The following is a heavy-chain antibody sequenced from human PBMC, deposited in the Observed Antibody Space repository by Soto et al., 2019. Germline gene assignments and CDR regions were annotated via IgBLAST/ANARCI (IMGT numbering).Heavy chain of an antibody. CDR3: ARDLSGDYGALDT. CDR1: GFTFSSYA. Sequence: PGGSLRLSCAASGFTFSSYAMHWARQGPGKGLEWVAVIWYDGSNKVYADSVKGRFTISKDNSKNTLYLQMNSLRAEDTAVYYCARDLSGDYGALDTWGQGTIVTVSS. CDR2: IWYDGSNK. V-gene: IGHV3-33*01. J-gene: IGHJ3*02. D-gene: IGHD4-17*01.